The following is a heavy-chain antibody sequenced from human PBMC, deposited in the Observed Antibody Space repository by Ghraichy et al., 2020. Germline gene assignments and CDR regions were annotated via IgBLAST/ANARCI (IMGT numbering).Heavy chain of an antibody. CDR2: MNPNSGNT. V-gene: IGHV1-8*01. D-gene: IGHD3-10*01. CDR1: GYTFTSYD. Sequence: SVKVSCKASGYTFTSYDINWVRQATGQGLEWMGWMNPNSGNTVYAQNFQGRVTMTRNTSISTAYMELSSLRSDDTAVYYCARGSSMVRGVSPTGYYGMDVWGQGTTVTVSS. CDR3: ARGSSMVRGVSPTGYYGMDV. J-gene: IGHJ6*02.